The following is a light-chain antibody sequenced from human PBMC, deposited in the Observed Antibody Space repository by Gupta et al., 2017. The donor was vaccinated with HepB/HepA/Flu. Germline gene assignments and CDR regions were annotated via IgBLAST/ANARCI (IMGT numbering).Light chain of an antibody. CDR1: QGIIYY. CDR3: QKCKSAPPT. CDR2: AAS. J-gene: IGKJ4*01. Sequence: DIQLTHSPSSLPASVRHRVTITCRASQGIIYYLSWYQQKPGNVPKLLIYAASTVQSGVPSRFSGSGSGTDFTLTISSLQPEDVATYCCQKCKSAPPTFGAGTKVEIK. V-gene: IGKV1-27*01.